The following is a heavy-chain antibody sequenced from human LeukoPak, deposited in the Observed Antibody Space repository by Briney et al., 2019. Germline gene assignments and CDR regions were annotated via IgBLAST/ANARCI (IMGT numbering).Heavy chain of an antibody. V-gene: IGHV3-7*01. Sequence: GGSLRLSCAASGFTFSSYWMSWVRQAPGKGLEWVANIKQDGSEKYYVDSVKGRFTISRDNSKNTLYLQMNSLRAEDTAVYYCAKDRTNYVWGGPYYYYMDVWGKGTTVTISS. CDR3: AKDRTNYVWGGPYYYYMDV. D-gene: IGHD3-16*01. J-gene: IGHJ6*03. CDR2: IKQDGSEK. CDR1: GFTFSSYW.